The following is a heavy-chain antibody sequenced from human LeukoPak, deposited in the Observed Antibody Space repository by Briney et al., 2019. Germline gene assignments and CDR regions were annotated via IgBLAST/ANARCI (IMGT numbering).Heavy chain of an antibody. CDR1: GFTFSDHY. CDR3: AIDIVGADASDI. Sequence: GGSLRLSCAASGFTFSDHYMDWVRQAPGKGLEWVGRTRNKANSYTTEYAASVKGRFTISRDDSKNSLYLQMNSLKTEDTAVYYCAIDIVGADASDIWGQGTMVTVSS. J-gene: IGHJ3*02. CDR2: TRNKANSYTT. D-gene: IGHD1-26*01. V-gene: IGHV3-72*01.